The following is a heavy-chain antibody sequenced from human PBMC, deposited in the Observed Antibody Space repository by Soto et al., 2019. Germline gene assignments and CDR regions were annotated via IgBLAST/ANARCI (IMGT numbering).Heavy chain of an antibody. Sequence: SETLSLTCTVSDDSISPYYWSWIRQPPGKGLEWIGYIYHSGSTNYNPSLKSRVTISVDTSKNQFSLKLSFVTAADTAVCYCARHFNYGDYSSGYFDYWGQGALVTVSS. CDR3: ARHFNYGDYSSGYFDY. CDR1: DDSISPYY. D-gene: IGHD4-17*01. CDR2: IYHSGST. J-gene: IGHJ4*02. V-gene: IGHV4-59*08.